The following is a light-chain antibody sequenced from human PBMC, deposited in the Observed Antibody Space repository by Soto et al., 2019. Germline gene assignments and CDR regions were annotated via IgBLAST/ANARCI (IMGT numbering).Light chain of an antibody. CDR1: SSNIGNNY. CDR2: DND. J-gene: IGLJ2*01. V-gene: IGLV1-51*01. Sequence: QSVLTQPPSVSAAPGQKVTISCSGSSSNIGNNYVSWYQQLPGTAPKLLIYDNDKRPSGIPDRFSGSKSGSSATLGITGLQTGDEADYYCGTWYSSLSVVVFGGGTQLTVL. CDR3: GTWYSSLSVVV.